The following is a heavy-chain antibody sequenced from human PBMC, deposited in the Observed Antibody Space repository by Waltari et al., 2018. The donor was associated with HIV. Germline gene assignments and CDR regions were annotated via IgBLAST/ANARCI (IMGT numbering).Heavy chain of an antibody. D-gene: IGHD5-18*01. CDR3: ATGADTAY. V-gene: IGHV1-24*01. CDR2: FDPEDGER. J-gene: IGHJ4*02. CDR1: GYNITELS. Sequence: QVQLVQSGAEVRKPGASVKVSCKVSGYNITELSMHGVRQAPGEGLEWMGGFDPEDGERTYAQKFQGRVTMIEDTSTDTAYMELSSLRSDDTAVYYCATGADTAYWGQGTLVTVSS.